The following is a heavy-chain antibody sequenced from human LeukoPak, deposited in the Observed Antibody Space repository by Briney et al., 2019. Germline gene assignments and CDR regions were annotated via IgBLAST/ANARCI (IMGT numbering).Heavy chain of an antibody. V-gene: IGHV4-38-2*02. CDR3: ARLGYSYGSDY. Sequence: SETLSLTCTVSGYSISSGYYWGRIRQPPGKGLEWIGSIYHSGRTYYNPSLESRVTISVDTSKNQFSLRLSSVTAADTAVYYCARLGYSYGSDYWGQGTLVTVSS. D-gene: IGHD5-18*01. CDR1: GYSISSGYY. CDR2: IYHSGRT. J-gene: IGHJ4*02.